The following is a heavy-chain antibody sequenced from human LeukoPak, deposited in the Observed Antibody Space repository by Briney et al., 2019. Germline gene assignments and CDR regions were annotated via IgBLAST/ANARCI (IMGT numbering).Heavy chain of an antibody. Sequence: ASVKVSCKVSGSTLSKISIDWVRQAPGKGPEWMGSVGHEDGTTIHAQKFEGRFNMTVDTATDTAYMEMSSLMYEDTAIYYCATGAIVFDYWGQGTLVTVSS. D-gene: IGHD3-22*01. V-gene: IGHV1-24*01. J-gene: IGHJ4*02. CDR2: VGHEDGTT. CDR3: ATGAIVFDY. CDR1: GSTLSKIS.